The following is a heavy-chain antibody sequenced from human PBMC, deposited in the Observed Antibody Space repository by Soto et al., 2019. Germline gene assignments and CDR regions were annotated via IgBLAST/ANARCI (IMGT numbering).Heavy chain of an antibody. V-gene: IGHV1-18*01. J-gene: IGHJ4*02. CDR3: ARASSGYPVVFDS. D-gene: IGHD3-22*01. CDR2: ISAYNGNT. Sequence: SVKVSCKSSGYTFTSYGISCVQQAPGQGLEWMGWISAYNGNTNYAQKLQGRVTMTTDTSTSTAYMELRSLRSDDTAVYYCARASSGYPVVFDSWGQGTLVTVSS. CDR1: GYTFTSYG.